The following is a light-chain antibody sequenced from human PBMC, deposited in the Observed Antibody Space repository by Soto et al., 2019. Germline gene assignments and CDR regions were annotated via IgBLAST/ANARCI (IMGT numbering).Light chain of an antibody. J-gene: IGKJ3*01. V-gene: IGKV1-27*01. CDR1: QDINNY. CDR3: QKYNNGPPAT. Sequence: DIQMTQSPSSLSASVGDRVTITCRASQDINNYLAWYQQKPGKAPKLLIYAASTLQSGVPSRFSGGGSGTDLTLTISSLQPEDVATYYCQKYNNGPPATFGPGTKVGV. CDR2: AAS.